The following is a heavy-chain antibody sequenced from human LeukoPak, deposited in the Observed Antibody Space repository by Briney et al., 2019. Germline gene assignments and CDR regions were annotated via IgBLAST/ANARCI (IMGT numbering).Heavy chain of an antibody. V-gene: IGHV4-39*07. D-gene: IGHD6-13*01. Sequence: SETLSLTCTVSGGSISSSSYYWGWIRQPPGKGLEWIGSIYYSGSTYYNPSLKSRVTISVDTSKNQFSLKLSSVTAADTAVYYCARGGPYSSSWYRFGSNWFDPWGQGTQVTVSS. CDR3: ARGGPYSSSWYRFGSNWFDP. CDR1: GGSISSSSYY. J-gene: IGHJ5*02. CDR2: IYYSGST.